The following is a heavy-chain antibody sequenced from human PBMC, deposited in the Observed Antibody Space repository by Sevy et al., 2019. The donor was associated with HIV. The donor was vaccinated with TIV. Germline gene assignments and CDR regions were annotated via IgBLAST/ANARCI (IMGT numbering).Heavy chain of an antibody. CDR1: GFTFSSYW. CDR2: IKQDGSEK. CDR3: ARDIVVVPAALHYYYYGMDV. J-gene: IGHJ6*02. V-gene: IGHV3-7*01. Sequence: GGSLRLSCAASGFTFSSYWMSWVRQAPGKGLEWVANIKQDGSEKYYVDSVKGRFTISRDNAKNSLYLQMNSLRAEDTAVYYWARDIVVVPAALHYYYYGMDVWGQGTTVTVSS. D-gene: IGHD2-2*01.